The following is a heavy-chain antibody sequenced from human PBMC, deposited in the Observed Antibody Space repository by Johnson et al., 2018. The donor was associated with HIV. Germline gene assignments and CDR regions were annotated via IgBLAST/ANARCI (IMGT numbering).Heavy chain of an antibody. J-gene: IGHJ3*02. D-gene: IGHD3-22*01. CDR1: GFTFSDHY. V-gene: IGHV3-72*01. Sequence: VQLVESGGGLVQPGGSLRLSCAASGFTFSDHYMDWVRQAPGKGLEWVGRTRNKANSYTTEYAAPVKGRFTISRDDSKNSLYLQMNSLKTEDTAVYYCARGGRVYDSSGYASDAFDIWGQGTMVTVSS. CDR2: TRNKANSYTT. CDR3: ARGGRVYDSSGYASDAFDI.